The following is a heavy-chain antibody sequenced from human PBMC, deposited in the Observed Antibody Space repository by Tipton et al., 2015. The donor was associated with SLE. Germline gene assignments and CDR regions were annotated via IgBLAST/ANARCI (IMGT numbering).Heavy chain of an antibody. CDR2: ISPSGSI. J-gene: IGHJ5*02. D-gene: IGHD6-19*01. Sequence: TLSLTCTVSGGSISSHYWSWIRQPPGKGLEWIGEISPSGSINYNPSLKSRVTISVDTSKNQFSLRLTSVTAADTAVYYCARDSGSRAVAGRENWFDPWGQGTLVTVSS. CDR3: ARDSGSRAVAGRENWFDP. CDR1: GGSISSHY. V-gene: IGHV4-59*11.